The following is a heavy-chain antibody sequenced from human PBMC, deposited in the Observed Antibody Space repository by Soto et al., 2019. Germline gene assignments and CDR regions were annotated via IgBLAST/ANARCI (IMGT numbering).Heavy chain of an antibody. CDR3: ARAVAVAGKGGPDY. J-gene: IGHJ4*02. CDR2: IWYDGSNK. Sequence: QVQLVESGGGVVQPGRSLRLSCAASGFTFSSYGMHWVRQAPGKGLEWVAVIWYDGSNKYYADSVKGRFTISRDNSKNTLYLQMNSLRAEDTAVYYCARAVAVAGKGGPDYWGQGTLVTVSP. D-gene: IGHD6-19*01. CDR1: GFTFSSYG. V-gene: IGHV3-33*01.